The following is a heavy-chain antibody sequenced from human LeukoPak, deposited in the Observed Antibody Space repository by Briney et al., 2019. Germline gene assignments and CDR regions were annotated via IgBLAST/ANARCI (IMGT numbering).Heavy chain of an antibody. J-gene: IGHJ4*02. CDR2: IYSSGST. Sequence: SETLSLTCGVSGGSMSSSSYYWGWIRQPPGKGLEWIGSIYSSGSTYYNPSLKSRVTISVDTSKNQFSLNLSSVPASDTAVYYCARRGGSGRSFDYWGQGILVTVSS. D-gene: IGHD3-10*01. CDR1: GGSMSSSSYY. V-gene: IGHV4-39*01. CDR3: ARRGGSGRSFDY.